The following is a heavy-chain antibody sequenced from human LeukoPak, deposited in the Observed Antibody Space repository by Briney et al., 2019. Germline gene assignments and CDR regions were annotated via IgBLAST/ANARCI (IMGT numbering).Heavy chain of an antibody. CDR3: AKGTGDTAYYFDF. Sequence: GGSLRLSCTTSGFTFSSYALSWVRQAPGKGLEWVSGIRVSGSTYYPDSVTGRFTISRDDSENTLYLQMSGLRAEDTAIYYCAKGTGDTAYYFDFWGQGVLVTVSS. V-gene: IGHV3-23*01. J-gene: IGHJ4*02. D-gene: IGHD7-27*01. CDR1: GFTFSSYA. CDR2: IRVSGST.